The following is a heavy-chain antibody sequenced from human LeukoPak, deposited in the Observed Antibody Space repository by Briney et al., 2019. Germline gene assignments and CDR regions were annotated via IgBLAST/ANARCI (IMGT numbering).Heavy chain of an antibody. Sequence: GGSLRLSCAASGFTFSSYAISWVRQAPGKGLEWVSAISGSGGSTYYADSVKGRFTISRDNSKNTLYLQMNSLRAEDTAVYYCAKGPDGYRGYEEYYFDYWGQGTLVTVSS. J-gene: IGHJ4*02. CDR1: GFTFSSYA. CDR2: ISGSGGST. CDR3: AKGPDGYRGYEEYYFDY. V-gene: IGHV3-23*01. D-gene: IGHD5-12*01.